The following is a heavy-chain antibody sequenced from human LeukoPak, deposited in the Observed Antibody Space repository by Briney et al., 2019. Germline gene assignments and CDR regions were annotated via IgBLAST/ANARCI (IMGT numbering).Heavy chain of an antibody. J-gene: IGHJ4*02. Sequence: GSLRLSCAASGFTFSSYSMNWVRQAPGKGLEWVSSISSRSGYIYYADSVKGRFTISRDNAKNSLYLQMNSLRAEDTAVYYCARDFGRYYFDYWGQGTLVTVSS. CDR2: ISSRSGYI. D-gene: IGHD3-10*01. V-gene: IGHV3-21*01. CDR3: ARDFGRYYFDY. CDR1: GFTFSSYS.